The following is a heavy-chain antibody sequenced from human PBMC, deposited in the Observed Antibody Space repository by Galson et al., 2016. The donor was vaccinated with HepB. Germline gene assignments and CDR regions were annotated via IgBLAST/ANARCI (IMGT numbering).Heavy chain of an antibody. Sequence: SLRLSCAASGFTFSKYMMNWVRQAPGKGLEWVSAIGGSGGDTYYPDSVKGRFTISRDNSKNTLYLHINSLRAEDTAVYYCARRYDTPSYYYIDFWGQGTLVTVSS. V-gene: IGHV3-23*01. J-gene: IGHJ4*02. CDR1: GFTFSKYM. D-gene: IGHD3-10*01. CDR3: ARRYDTPSYYYIDF. CDR2: IGGSGGDT.